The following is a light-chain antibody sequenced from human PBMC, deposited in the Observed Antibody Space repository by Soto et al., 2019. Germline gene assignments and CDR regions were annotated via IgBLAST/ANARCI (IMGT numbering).Light chain of an antibody. J-gene: IGKJ4*01. V-gene: IGKV3D-20*02. CDR2: GAS. CDR1: QSVSSSY. Sequence: IVLTQSPGTLSLSPGERATLSCRASQSVSSSYLAWYQQKPGQAPRLLIYGASNRATGIPARFSGSGSGTDFTLTISSLEPEDFAVYYCQQRSNWPPLTFGGGTKVDI. CDR3: QQRSNWPPLT.